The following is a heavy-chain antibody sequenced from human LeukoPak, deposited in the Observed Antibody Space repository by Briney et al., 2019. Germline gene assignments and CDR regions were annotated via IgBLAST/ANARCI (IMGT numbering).Heavy chain of an antibody. CDR1: GGSISSSSYY. Sequence: PSETLSLTCTVSGGSISSSSYYWGWLRQPPGTGLEGIGSIYYSGSTYYNPSLKSRVTISVDTSTNQFSLKLSSVTAPDTAVHYCARGRQLVFSRFDPWGQGPLVTVSS. D-gene: IGHD6-6*01. J-gene: IGHJ5*02. V-gene: IGHV4-39*01. CDR3: ARGRQLVFSRFDP. CDR2: IYYSGST.